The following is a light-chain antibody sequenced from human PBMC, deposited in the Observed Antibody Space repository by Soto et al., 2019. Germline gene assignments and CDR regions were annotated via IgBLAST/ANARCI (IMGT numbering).Light chain of an antibody. J-gene: IGLJ1*01. Sequence: QSVLTQPPSVSGAPGQRVTISCTGSSSNIGAGYDVHWYQQFPGTAPKLLIFGNSNRPSGVPDRFSGSKSGTSASLAITGLQAKDEADYYCQSYDSSLSAYVFGIGTKVTVL. CDR2: GNS. V-gene: IGLV1-40*01. CDR1: SSNIGAGYD. CDR3: QSYDSSLSAYV.